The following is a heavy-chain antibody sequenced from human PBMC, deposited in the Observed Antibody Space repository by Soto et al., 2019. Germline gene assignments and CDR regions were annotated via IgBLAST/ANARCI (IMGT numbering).Heavy chain of an antibody. V-gene: IGHV3-53*01. CDR3: ARGVMSVAGSADY. Sequence: LRLSCAASAFTVRSNYMSWVRQAPGKGLEWVSTISSDGGTYYTDSVKGRFAISRDNSKNTLYLQMNSLTAEDTAVYYCARGVMSVAGSADYWGQGTLVTVSS. CDR1: AFTVRSNY. D-gene: IGHD6-19*01. CDR2: ISSDGGT. J-gene: IGHJ4*02.